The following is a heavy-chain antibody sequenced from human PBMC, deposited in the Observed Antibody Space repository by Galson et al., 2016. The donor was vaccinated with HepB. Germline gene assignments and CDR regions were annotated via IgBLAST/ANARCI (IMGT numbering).Heavy chain of an antibody. Sequence: SLRLSCAASGFTFRSYGMHWVRQAPGKGLEWVAVIWYDGSNKYYTDSVKGRFTISRDNSKNTLYLRMNSLRAEDTAVYYCAKDGWFGERDYYYYGMDVWGQGTTVTVSS. V-gene: IGHV3-33*06. CDR3: AKDGWFGERDYYYYGMDV. CDR1: GFTFRSYG. CDR2: IWYDGSNK. D-gene: IGHD3-10*01. J-gene: IGHJ6*02.